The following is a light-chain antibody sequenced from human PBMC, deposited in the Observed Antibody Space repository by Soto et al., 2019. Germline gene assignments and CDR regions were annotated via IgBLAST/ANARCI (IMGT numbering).Light chain of an antibody. Sequence: QSALTQLASVSGTPGQSITISCTGSNSDVGLYDFVSWYQHHPGRAPKLIVSEVSHRPSGISNRFSGSKSGNTASLTISGLQSEDEADYYCISYTSDDVRYVFGTGTKVTVL. V-gene: IGLV2-14*01. CDR3: ISYTSDDVRYV. CDR1: NSDVGLYDF. CDR2: EVS. J-gene: IGLJ1*01.